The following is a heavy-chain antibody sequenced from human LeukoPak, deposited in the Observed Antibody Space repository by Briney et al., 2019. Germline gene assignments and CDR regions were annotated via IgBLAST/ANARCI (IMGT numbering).Heavy chain of an antibody. CDR2: ISGDGGST. CDR1: GFTFDDYA. J-gene: IGHJ4*02. Sequence: GGXLXXXCAAXGFTFDDYAMXWVRQAPGKGLEXVSLISGDGGSTYYADSVKGRFTISRDNSKNSLYLQMNSLRTEDTALYYCAKDTYYYDSSGYYGTFDYWGQGTLVTVSS. V-gene: IGHV3-43*02. D-gene: IGHD3-22*01. CDR3: AKDTYYYDSSGYYGTFDY.